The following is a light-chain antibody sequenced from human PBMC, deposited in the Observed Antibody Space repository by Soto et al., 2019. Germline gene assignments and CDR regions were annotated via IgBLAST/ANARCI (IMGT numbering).Light chain of an antibody. V-gene: IGLV2-11*01. Sequence: QSVLTQPHSVSGSPGQSVTISCTGTSSDVGAYNFASWYQQRPGTAPRLIIYDVNKRPSGVPDRLSGSKSGNTASLTISGLQADDEADYYCSSYAGNYKYDFGSGTKVTVL. J-gene: IGLJ1*01. CDR2: DVN. CDR1: SSDVGAYNF. CDR3: SSYAGNYKYD.